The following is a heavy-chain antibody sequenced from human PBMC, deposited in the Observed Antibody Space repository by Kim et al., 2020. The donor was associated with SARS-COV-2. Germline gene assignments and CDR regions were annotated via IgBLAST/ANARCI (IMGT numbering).Heavy chain of an antibody. D-gene: IGHD6-13*01. V-gene: IGHV6-1*01. CDR3: ARGRSGWYPEYFQH. J-gene: IGHJ1*01. Sequence: YADSVKSLITINADTSRYQFSLQLHSVTPEDTAVYYCARGRSGWYPEYFQHWGQGTLVTVSS.